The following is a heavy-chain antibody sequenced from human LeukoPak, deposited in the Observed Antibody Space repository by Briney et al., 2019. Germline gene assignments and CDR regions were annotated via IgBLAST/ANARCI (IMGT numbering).Heavy chain of an antibody. CDR3: AARLAYCGGDCYWNFDY. CDR2: IYSGGST. CDR1: GFTFSDYP. Sequence: GGSLRLSCVASGFTFSDYPMNWVRQTPGKGLEWVSAIYSGGSTYYADSVKGRFTISRDNSKNTLYLQMNSLRAEDTAVYYCAARLAYCGGDCYWNFDYWGRGTLVTVSS. J-gene: IGHJ4*02. D-gene: IGHD2-21*02. V-gene: IGHV3-53*01.